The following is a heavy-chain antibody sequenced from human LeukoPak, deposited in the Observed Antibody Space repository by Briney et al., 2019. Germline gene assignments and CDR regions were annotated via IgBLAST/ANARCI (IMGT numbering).Heavy chain of an antibody. V-gene: IGHV4-59*01. CDR3: ARENSNSWYLDY. J-gene: IGHJ4*02. CDR2: IYNSGST. Sequence: PSETLSLTCTVSGGSISTYYWSWIRQPPGKGLEWIGYIYNSGSTNYNPSLKSRVTISVDTSKNQFSLKLRSVTAADTAAYYCARENSNSWYLDYWGQGTLVTVSS. CDR1: GGSISTYY. D-gene: IGHD6-13*01.